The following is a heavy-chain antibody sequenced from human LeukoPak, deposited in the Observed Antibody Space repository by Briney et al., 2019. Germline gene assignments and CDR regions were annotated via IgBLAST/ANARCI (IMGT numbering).Heavy chain of an antibody. CDR1: GYTFTSYG. CDR2: ISAYNGNT. V-gene: IGHV1-18*01. D-gene: IGHD1-26*01. J-gene: IGHJ6*03. Sequence: ASVKVSCKAAGYTFTSYGISWGRQAPGQGREWMGWISAYNGNTNYAQKLQGRVTMTTDTSTSTAYMELRSLRSDDTAVYYCARSSPGSYYYMDVWGKGTTVTVSS. CDR3: ARSSPGSYYYMDV.